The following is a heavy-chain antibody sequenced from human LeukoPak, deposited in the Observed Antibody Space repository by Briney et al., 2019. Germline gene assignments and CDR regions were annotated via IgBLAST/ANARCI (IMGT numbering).Heavy chain of an antibody. CDR3: AKDLSRGVTAFLLDY. CDR1: GFTLSTFW. CDR2: IKQDGSEK. Sequence: PGGSLRLSCEASGFTLSTFWMSWVRQAPGKGLEWVANIKQDGSEKHYVDSVKGRFTISRDNAKNSLYLQMNSLRAEDTAVYYCAKDLSRGVTAFLLDYWGQGTLVTVSS. J-gene: IGHJ4*02. D-gene: IGHD3-16*01. V-gene: IGHV3-7*03.